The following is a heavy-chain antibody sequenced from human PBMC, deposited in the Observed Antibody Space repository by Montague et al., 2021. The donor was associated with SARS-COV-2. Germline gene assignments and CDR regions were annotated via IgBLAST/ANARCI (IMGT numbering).Heavy chain of an antibody. J-gene: IGHJ4*02. D-gene: IGHD6-19*01. CDR2: IYGDGSKT. CDR1: GFIFINYA. V-gene: IGHV3-23*03. CDR3: AKEWDPSGWIAIYDS. Sequence: SLRLSCAASGFIFINYAMNWVRPTPGKGLEWVSVIYGDGSKTYYADSVKGRFTISRDNSKNTLYLQMNSLRTEDTALYYCAKEWDPSGWIAIYDSWGQGTLVPVSS.